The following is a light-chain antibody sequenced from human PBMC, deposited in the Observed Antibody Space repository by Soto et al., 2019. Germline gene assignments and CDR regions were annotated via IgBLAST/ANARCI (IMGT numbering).Light chain of an antibody. CDR1: QSISSW. CDR3: QQYNIYLWT. CDR2: KAS. J-gene: IGKJ1*01. V-gene: IGKV1-5*03. Sequence: DIQMTQSPSTLSASVGDRVTITCRASQSISSWLAWYQQKPGKAPKLLIYKASSLESGVPSRFSGSGSGTEFTLTMSSLQPDDFATSYCQQYNIYLWTFGQGTKVEIK.